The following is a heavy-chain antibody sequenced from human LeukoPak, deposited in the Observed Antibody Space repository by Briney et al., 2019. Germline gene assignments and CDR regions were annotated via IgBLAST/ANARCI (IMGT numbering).Heavy chain of an antibody. V-gene: IGHV1-2*06. CDR3: ASDRYYYDSSGYYSFQKFDY. CDR2: INPNSGGT. CDR1: GYTFTGYY. Sequence: ASVKVSCKASGYTFTGYYMHWVRQAPGQGLEWMGRINPNSGGTNYAQKFQGRVTMTRDTSISTAYMELSRLRSDDMAVYYCASDRYYYDSSGYYSFQKFDYWGQGTLVTVTS. J-gene: IGHJ4*02. D-gene: IGHD3-22*01.